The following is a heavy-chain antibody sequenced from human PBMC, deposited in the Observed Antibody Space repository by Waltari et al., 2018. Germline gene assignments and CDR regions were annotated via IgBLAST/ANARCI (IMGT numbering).Heavy chain of an antibody. J-gene: IGHJ3*01. CDR3: ARERSRDFDWLPNVLDV. V-gene: IGHV4-34*02. CDR1: GGSFSGHF. D-gene: IGHD3-9*01. CDR2: IDHRGST. Sequence: QVQLQQGGAGLLKPSETLSLTCTVHGGSFSGHFWAWIRQAPGEGLEWLGEIDHRGSTHYHPSFRSRVTISVETAKNQFSLQLNSVTAADTALYYCARERSRDFDWLPNVLDVWGLGTLVTVSS.